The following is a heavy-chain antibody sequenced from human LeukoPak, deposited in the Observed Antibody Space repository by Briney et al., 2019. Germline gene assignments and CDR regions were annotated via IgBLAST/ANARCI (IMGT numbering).Heavy chain of an antibody. J-gene: IGHJ5*02. CDR2: IIPIFGTA. CDR1: GGTFSGYA. CDR3: ARVYDFWSGYPEWFDP. D-gene: IGHD3-3*01. Sequence: GASVKVSCKASGGTFSGYAISWVRQAPGQGLEWMGGIIPIFGTANYAQKFQGRVTITADESTSTAYMELSSLRSEDTAVYYCARVYDFWSGYPEWFDPWGQGTLVTVSS. V-gene: IGHV1-69*13.